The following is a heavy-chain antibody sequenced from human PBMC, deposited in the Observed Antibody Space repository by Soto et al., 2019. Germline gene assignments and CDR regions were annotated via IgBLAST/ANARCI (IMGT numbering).Heavy chain of an antibody. Sequence: EVQLLESGGGLVQPGGSLRLSCAASGFTFSSYAMSWVRQAPGKGLECVSAISGSGGSTYYADVVRGRFTISRDHSKNTLYLQMNSLRAEDTAVYYCAKGPLSTAYFYYYGMDVWGKWTTVTVSS. CDR1: GFTFSSYA. J-gene: IGHJ6*04. CDR2: ISGSGGST. CDR3: AKGPLSTAYFYYYGMDV. V-gene: IGHV3-23*01. D-gene: IGHD3-10*01.